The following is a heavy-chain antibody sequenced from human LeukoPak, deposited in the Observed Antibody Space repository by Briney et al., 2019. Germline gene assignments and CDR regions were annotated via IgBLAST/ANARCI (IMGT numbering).Heavy chain of an antibody. J-gene: IGHJ5*02. D-gene: IGHD3-10*01. CDR2: IYYSGST. V-gene: IGHV4-59*01. CDR1: GGSISSYY. Sequence: SETLSLTGTGSGGSISSYYWSWIRQPPGKGLEWIGYIYYSGSTNYNPSLKSRVTISVDTSKNQFSLKLSSVSAADTAVYYCARRLGRGWFDPWGQGTLVTVSS. CDR3: ARRLGRGWFDP.